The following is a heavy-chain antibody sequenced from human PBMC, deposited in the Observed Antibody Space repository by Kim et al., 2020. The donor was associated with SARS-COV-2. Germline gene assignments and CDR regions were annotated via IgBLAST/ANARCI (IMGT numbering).Heavy chain of an antibody. CDR2: INHSGST. CDR3: ARGPHNWNYARYFDY. D-gene: IGHD1-7*01. Sequence: SETLSLTCAVYGGSFSGYYWSWIRQPPGKGLEWIGEINHSGSTNYNPSLKSRVTISVDTSKNQFSLKLSSVTAADTAVYYCARGPHNWNYARYFDYWGQG. J-gene: IGHJ4*02. CDR1: GGSFSGYY. V-gene: IGHV4-34*01.